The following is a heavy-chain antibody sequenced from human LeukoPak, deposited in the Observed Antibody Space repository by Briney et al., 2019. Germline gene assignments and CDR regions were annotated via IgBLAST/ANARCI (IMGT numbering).Heavy chain of an antibody. D-gene: IGHD6-13*01. V-gene: IGHV4-59*08. CDR2: IYNSGTT. CDR1: GGSISSYY. CDR3: ARGYLSSWYFNWFDP. J-gene: IGHJ5*02. Sequence: SETLSLTCTVSGGSISSYYWSWIRQSPGKGLEWIGSIYNSGTTYYNPSLKSRVTISLDTSKNQFSLKLSSVTAADSALYYCARGYLSSWYFNWFDPWGQGTLVTVSS.